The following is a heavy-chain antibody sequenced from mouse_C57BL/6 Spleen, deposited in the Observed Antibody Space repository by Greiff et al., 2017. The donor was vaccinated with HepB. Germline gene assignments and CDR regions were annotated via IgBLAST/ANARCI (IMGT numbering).Heavy chain of an antibody. D-gene: IGHD3-3*01. CDR1: GFTFSSYA. CDR2: ISDGGSYT. Sequence: EVQRVESGGGLVKPGGSLKLSCAASGFTFSSYAMSWVRQTPEKRLEWVATISDGGSYTYYPDNVKGRFTISRDNAKNNLYLQMSHLKSEDTAMYYCARRGPSSLFAYWGQGTLVTVSA. J-gene: IGHJ3*01. V-gene: IGHV5-4*03. CDR3: ARRGPSSLFAY.